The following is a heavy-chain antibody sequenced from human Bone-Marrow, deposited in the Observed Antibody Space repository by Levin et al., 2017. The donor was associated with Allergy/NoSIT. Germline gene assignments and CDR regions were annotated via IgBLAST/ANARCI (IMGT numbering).Heavy chain of an antibody. CDR2: ISANGDIL. CDR3: AVSTGSFYSVFEY. CDR1: GFIFDYS. J-gene: IGHJ4*02. V-gene: IGHV3-9*01. D-gene: IGHD2/OR15-2a*01. Sequence: PGGSLRLSCVISGFIFDYSMHWVRHTAAGGLEWVSGISANGDILDYADSVKGRFTISRDNAKKSLFLQMDNLRPEDSALYYCAVSTGSFYSVFEYWGQGTLVSVSS.